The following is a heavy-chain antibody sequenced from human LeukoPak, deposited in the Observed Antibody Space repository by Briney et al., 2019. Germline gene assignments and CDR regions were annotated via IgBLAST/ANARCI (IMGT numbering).Heavy chain of an antibody. Sequence: PSETLSLTCTVSGGTISSYYWSWIRQPPGKGLEWIGNIYYSGSTNYNPSLKSRVTISGDTSKNQFSLKLSSVTAADTAVYYCAREGRVASFDYWGQGPLVTVSP. J-gene: IGHJ4*02. CDR3: AREGRVASFDY. CDR2: IYYSGST. V-gene: IGHV4-59*01. CDR1: GGTISSYY. D-gene: IGHD5-12*01.